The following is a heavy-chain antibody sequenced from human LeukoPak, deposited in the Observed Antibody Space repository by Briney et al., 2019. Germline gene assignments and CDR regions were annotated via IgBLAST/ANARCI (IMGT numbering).Heavy chain of an antibody. CDR1: GGSFSGYY. V-gene: IGHV4-34*01. D-gene: IGHD4-17*01. Sequence: PSETQSLTCAVYGGSFSGYYWSWIRQPPGKGLEWIGEINHSGSTNYNPSLKSRVTISVDTSKNQFSLKLSSVTAADTAVYYCVNGDSNYDYWGQGTLVTVSS. CDR3: VNGDSNYDY. J-gene: IGHJ4*02. CDR2: INHSGST.